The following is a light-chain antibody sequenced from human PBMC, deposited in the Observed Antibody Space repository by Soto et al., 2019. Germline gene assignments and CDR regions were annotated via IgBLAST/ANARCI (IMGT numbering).Light chain of an antibody. J-gene: IGLJ2*01. CDR3: QSYDSIVSGSRVV. CDR1: SSNIGADYD. CDR2: GNS. Sequence: QLVLTQPPSVSGAPGQRVTISCTGSSSNIGADYDVHWYQQLPGTAPKLLIYGNSNRPSGVPDRFSGSKSGTSASLAITGLQAEDEADYYCQSYDSIVSGSRVVFGGGTKLTVL. V-gene: IGLV1-40*01.